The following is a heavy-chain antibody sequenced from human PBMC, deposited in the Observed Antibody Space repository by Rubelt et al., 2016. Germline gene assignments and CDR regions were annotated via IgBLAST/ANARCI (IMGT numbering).Heavy chain of an antibody. CDR1: GGSISSSSYY. CDR2: IYYSGST. Sequence: QLQLQESGPGLVKPSETLSLTCTVSGGSISSSSYYWGWIRQPPGKGLEWIGSIYYSGSTYYNPSLKSRVTISVDTSKNQFSLKLSPLTAAETAIYDGAGARYEARHYYYHGMDVWGQGTTVTVSS. V-gene: IGHV4-39*01. J-gene: IGHJ6*02. D-gene: IGHD2-2*01. CDR3: AGARYEARHYYYHGMDV.